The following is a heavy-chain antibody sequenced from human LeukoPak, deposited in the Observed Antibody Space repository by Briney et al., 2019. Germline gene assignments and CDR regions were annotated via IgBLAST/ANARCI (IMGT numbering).Heavy chain of an antibody. D-gene: IGHD3-22*01. Sequence: GGSLRLSCAASGFTFSSYGMHWVRQAPGKGLEWVAVIWYDGSNKYYADSVKGRFTISRDNSKNTLYLQMNSLRAEDMAVYYCARDFYYYDSSGYLYFQHWGQGTLVTVSS. V-gene: IGHV3-33*01. J-gene: IGHJ1*01. CDR1: GFTFSSYG. CDR3: ARDFYYYDSSGYLYFQH. CDR2: IWYDGSNK.